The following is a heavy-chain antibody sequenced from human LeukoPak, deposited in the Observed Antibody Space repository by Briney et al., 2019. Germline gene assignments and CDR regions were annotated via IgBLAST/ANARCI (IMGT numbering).Heavy chain of an antibody. Sequence: GGSLRLSCAASGFTFGSSCWGWVRQPPGKGLEWVANISPDGSDKSYVYSVRGRFTISRDNAQKSVNLKMNSLRGEDSAVYFCGRWGVTTGLDGWGQGTMVSVAS. CDR2: ISPDGSDK. V-gene: IGHV3-7*01. CDR3: GRWGVTTGLDG. D-gene: IGHD4-11*01. J-gene: IGHJ5*02. CDR1: GFTFGSSC.